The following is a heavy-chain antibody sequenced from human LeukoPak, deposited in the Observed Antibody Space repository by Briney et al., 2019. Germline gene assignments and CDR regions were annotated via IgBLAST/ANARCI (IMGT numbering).Heavy chain of an antibody. D-gene: IGHD3-10*01. Sequence: GGSLRLSCAASGFTVSSNYMSWVRQAPGKGLEWVSVIYSGGNTYYADSVKGRFTISRDNSKNTLYLQMNSLRVEDTAVYYCARDMGFGDLMGYWGQGTLVTVSS. CDR3: ARDMGFGDLMGY. J-gene: IGHJ4*02. CDR1: GFTVSSNY. CDR2: IYSGGNT. V-gene: IGHV3-53*01.